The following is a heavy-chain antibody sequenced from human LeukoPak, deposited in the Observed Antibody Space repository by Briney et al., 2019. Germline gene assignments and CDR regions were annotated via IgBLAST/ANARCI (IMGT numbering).Heavy chain of an antibody. CDR3: AKGPGLLWFGESYPFDY. Sequence: GGSLRLSCAASGFTFGSYAMSWVRQAPGKGLEWVSAISGSGGSTYYADSVKGRFTISRDNSKNTLYLQMNSLRAEDTAVYYCAKGPGLLWFGESYPFDYWGQGTLVTVSS. V-gene: IGHV3-23*01. CDR2: ISGSGGST. D-gene: IGHD3-10*01. J-gene: IGHJ4*02. CDR1: GFTFGSYA.